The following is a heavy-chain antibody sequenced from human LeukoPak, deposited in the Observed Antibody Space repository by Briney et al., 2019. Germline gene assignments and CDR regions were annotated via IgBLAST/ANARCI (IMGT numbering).Heavy chain of an antibody. V-gene: IGHV4-4*07. CDR1: GGSISSYY. CDR2: IYTSGST. D-gene: IGHD3-10*01. J-gene: IGHJ3*02. CDR3: AKSNGYGLVDI. Sequence: SETLSLTCTVSGGSISSYYWSWIRQPAGKGLEWIGRIYTSGSTNYNPSLKSRVTISLDTSRNQFSLKLNSVTAADTAVYYCAKSNGYGLVDIWGQGTIVTVSS.